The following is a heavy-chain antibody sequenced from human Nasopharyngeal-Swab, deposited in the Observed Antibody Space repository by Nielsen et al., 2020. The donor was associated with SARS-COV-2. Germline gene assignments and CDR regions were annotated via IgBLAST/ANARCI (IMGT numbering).Heavy chain of an antibody. V-gene: IGHV1-3*01. CDR3: AFVSYDSSGYYYSY. CDR1: LYTFTSYA. J-gene: IGHJ4*02. Sequence: SVNVSCNSSLYTFTSYAMHWVRQAPGQRLEWMGWINAGNGNTKYSQKFQGRVTITRDTSATTAYMELSSLRSEDTAVYYCAFVSYDSSGYYYSYWGQGTLVTVSS. D-gene: IGHD3-22*01. CDR2: INAGNGNT.